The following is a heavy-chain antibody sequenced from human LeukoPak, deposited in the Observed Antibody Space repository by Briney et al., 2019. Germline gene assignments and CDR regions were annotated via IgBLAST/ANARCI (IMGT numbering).Heavy chain of an antibody. J-gene: IGHJ4*02. CDR3: ARDGVVRALDY. CDR2: ISYDGSNK. D-gene: IGHD3-3*01. Sequence: PGGPLRLSCAASGFTFSSYAMHWVRQAPGKGLEWVAVISYDGSNKYYADSVKGRFTISRDNSKNTLYLQMNSLRAEDTAVYYCARDGVVRALDYWGQGTLVTVSS. V-gene: IGHV3-30-3*01. CDR1: GFTFSSYA.